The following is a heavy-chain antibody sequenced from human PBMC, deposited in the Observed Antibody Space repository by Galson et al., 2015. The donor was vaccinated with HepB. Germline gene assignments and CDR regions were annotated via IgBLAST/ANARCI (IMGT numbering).Heavy chain of an antibody. CDR1: GFIFRHHA. CDR2: INGRGPTR. Sequence: SLRLSCAGSGFIFRHHAMTWIRQAPGKGLEWVSGINGRGPTRAYSDSVKGRFSISRNNSQAPVFLQMDNLGAEDTAVYYCVKEGSWFGGDWLDPWGQGALVTVS. D-gene: IGHD3-16*01. CDR3: VKEGSWFGGDWLDP. J-gene: IGHJ5*02. V-gene: IGHV3-23*01.